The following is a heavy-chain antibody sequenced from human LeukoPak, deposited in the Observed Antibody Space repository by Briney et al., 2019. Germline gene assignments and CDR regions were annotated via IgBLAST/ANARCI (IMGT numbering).Heavy chain of an antibody. D-gene: IGHD6-13*01. Sequence: ASVKVSCKASGYTFTGYYMHWVRQAPGQGLEWMGWINPNSGGTNYAQKFQGRVTMTRDTSISTAYMELSRLRSDGTAVYYCARGWDSSSWYPSLDYWGQGTLVTVSS. V-gene: IGHV1-2*02. CDR2: INPNSGGT. J-gene: IGHJ4*02. CDR3: ARGWDSSSWYPSLDY. CDR1: GYTFTGYY.